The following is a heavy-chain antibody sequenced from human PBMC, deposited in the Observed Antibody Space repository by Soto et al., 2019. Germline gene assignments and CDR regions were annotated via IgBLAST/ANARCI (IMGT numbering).Heavy chain of an antibody. D-gene: IGHD3-3*01. CDR2: ISSSSSYT. Sequence: GGSLRLSCAASGFTFSDYYMSWIRQAPGKGLEWVSYISSSSSYTNYADSVKGRFTISRDNAKNSLYLQMNSLRAEDTAVYYCARDSYDFWSGYSRESYYYGMDVWGQGTTVTVSS. J-gene: IGHJ6*02. V-gene: IGHV3-11*06. CDR3: ARDSYDFWSGYSRESYYYGMDV. CDR1: GFTFSDYY.